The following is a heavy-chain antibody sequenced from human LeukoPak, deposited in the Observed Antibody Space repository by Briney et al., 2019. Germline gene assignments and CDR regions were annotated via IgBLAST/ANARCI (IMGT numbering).Heavy chain of an antibody. D-gene: IGHD3-9*01. CDR1: GYTFTSNY. CDR3: AKAENWRRYFDWLLFFDY. Sequence: ASVKVSCKALGYTFTSNYMHWVRQAPGQGPEWMGGISPSGGSTTYAQKFQGRVTLTRDMSTSTDYLELSSLRSEDTAVYYCAKAENWRRYFDWLLFFDYWGQGTLVTVSS. J-gene: IGHJ4*02. V-gene: IGHV1-46*01. CDR2: ISPSGGST.